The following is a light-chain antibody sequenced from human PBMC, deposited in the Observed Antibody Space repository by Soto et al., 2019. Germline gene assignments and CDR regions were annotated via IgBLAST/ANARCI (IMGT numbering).Light chain of an antibody. CDR1: SSDVGGYDY. CDR3: SSYAGSNIYV. J-gene: IGLJ1*01. V-gene: IGLV2-8*01. CDR2: EVS. Sequence: QSVLTQPPSASGSPGQSVTIPCTGTSSDVGGYDYVSWYQQHPGKVPKLMIYEVSKRPSGVPDRFSGSKSGNTASLTVSGLQAEDEADYYCSSYAGSNIYVFGTGTKVTVL.